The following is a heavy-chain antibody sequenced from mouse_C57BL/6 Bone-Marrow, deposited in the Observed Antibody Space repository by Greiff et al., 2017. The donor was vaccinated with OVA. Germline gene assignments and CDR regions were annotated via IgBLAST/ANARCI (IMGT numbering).Heavy chain of an antibody. CDR3: ARRSGSPPFDY. CDR2: IYPGAGDT. V-gene: IGHV1-80*01. J-gene: IGHJ2*01. Sequence: VKLLESGAELVKPGASVKISCKASGYAFSSYWMNWVKQRPGKGLEWIGQIYPGAGDTNYNGKFKGKATLTADKSSSTAYMQLSSLTSEDSAVYFCARRSGSPPFDYWGQGTTLTVSS. D-gene: IGHD1-1*01. CDR1: GYAFSSYW.